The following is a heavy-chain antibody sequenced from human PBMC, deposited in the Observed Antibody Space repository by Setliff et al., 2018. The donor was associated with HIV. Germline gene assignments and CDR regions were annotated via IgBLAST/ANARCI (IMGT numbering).Heavy chain of an antibody. CDR3: AKVDNGHCDSTSCRDFDY. J-gene: IGHJ4*02. CDR1: GLTLSIYS. V-gene: IGHV3-23*01. D-gene: IGHD2-2*03. CDR2: IDPSGDLT. Sequence: GGSLRLSCAASGLTLSIYSMGWLRQAPGKGLDWVSAIDPSGDLTYYADSVKGRFTISRDNSKNVLSLQMNSLRAEDTAVYYCAKVDNGHCDSTSCRDFDYWGRGTLVTVSS.